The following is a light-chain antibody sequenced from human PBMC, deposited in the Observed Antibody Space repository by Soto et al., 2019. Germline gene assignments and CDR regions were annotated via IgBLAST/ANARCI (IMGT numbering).Light chain of an antibody. Sequence: QSVLTQPASVSGSPGQSITISCTGTSSDIGAYNFVSWYQQHPGKAPRLMIYDVTNRPSGVSNRFSGSKSGNTASLTISGLQAEDEAVYYCCSYTSSTIYVFGTGTKLTVL. CDR2: DVT. J-gene: IGLJ1*01. V-gene: IGLV2-14*03. CDR1: SSDIGAYNF. CDR3: CSYTSSTIYV.